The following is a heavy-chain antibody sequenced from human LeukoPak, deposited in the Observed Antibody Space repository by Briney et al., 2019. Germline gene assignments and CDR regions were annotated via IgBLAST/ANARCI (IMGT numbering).Heavy chain of an antibody. CDR3: ARDLDYGGKGLDY. D-gene: IGHD4-23*01. J-gene: IGHJ4*02. CDR1: GFTFSTYS. V-gene: IGHV3-48*04. Sequence: GGSLRLSCATSGFTFSTYSLNWVRQSPGKGLEWVSYISTSGTINYAESVKGRFTISRDNAKESLSLQMNSLRAEDTAVYCARDLDYGGKGLDYWGQGTLVTVSS. CDR2: ISTSGTI.